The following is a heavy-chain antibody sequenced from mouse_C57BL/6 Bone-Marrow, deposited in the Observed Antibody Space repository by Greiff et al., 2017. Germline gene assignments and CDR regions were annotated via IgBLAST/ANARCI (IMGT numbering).Heavy chain of an antibody. J-gene: IGHJ1*03. V-gene: IGHV1-85*01. CDR2: IYPRDGST. D-gene: IGHD1-1*01. Sequence: VHLVESGPELVKPGASVKLSCKASGYTFTSYDINWVKQRPGQGLEWIGWIYPRDGSTKYNEKFKGKATLTVDTSSSTANMELHSLTSEDSAVYFCARLEFDGSSGDWYFDVWGTGTTVTVSS. CDR3: ARLEFDGSSGDWYFDV. CDR1: GYTFTSYD.